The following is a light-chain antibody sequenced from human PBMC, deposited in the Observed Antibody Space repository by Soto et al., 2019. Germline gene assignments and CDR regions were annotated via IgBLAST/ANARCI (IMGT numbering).Light chain of an antibody. Sequence: EAVMTQSPATLSVSPGESPTLSCRASQSVSSNLAWYQQKPGQAPRLLSYDASTRATGIPARFSGSGAGTEFTLTISSLQSEDFAVYYCQQYNTWPLTFGPGTKVDIK. V-gene: IGKV3-15*01. CDR2: DAS. CDR3: QQYNTWPLT. J-gene: IGKJ3*01. CDR1: QSVSSN.